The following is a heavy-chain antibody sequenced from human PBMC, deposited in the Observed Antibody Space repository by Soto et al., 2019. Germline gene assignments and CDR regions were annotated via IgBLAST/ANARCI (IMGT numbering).Heavy chain of an antibody. D-gene: IGHD1-26*01. CDR2: INQDGSEK. CDR1: ESTVSRDW. J-gene: IGHJ4*02. CDR3: SGGVGDAF. V-gene: IGHV3-7*04. Sequence: EVHLVESGGGLVQTGGSLRLSCAIFESTVSRDWMNWVRQAPGKGLEWVAHINQDGSEKYYVDSVKGRFTISRDNAKNSLYLQMNSRSPADTAMYYCSGGVGDAFWGQGTLVTVSS.